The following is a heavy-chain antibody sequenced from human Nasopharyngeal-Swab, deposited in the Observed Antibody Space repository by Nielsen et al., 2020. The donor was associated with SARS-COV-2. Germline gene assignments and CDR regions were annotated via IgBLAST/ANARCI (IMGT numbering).Heavy chain of an antibody. Sequence: LKISCAASGFTFSSYTMNWVRQAPGKGLEWVSYISSSSSTIYYADSVKGRFTISRDNAKNSLYLQMNSLRDEDTAVYYCARGGRRDDSTEWDYYYYGMDVWGQGTTVTVSS. D-gene: IGHD3-22*01. V-gene: IGHV3-48*02. CDR1: GFTFSSYT. J-gene: IGHJ6*02. CDR3: ARGGRRDDSTEWDYYYYGMDV. CDR2: ISSSSSTI.